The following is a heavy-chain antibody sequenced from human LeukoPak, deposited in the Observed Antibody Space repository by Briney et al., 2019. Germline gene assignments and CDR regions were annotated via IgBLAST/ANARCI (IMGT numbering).Heavy chain of an antibody. Sequence: GASVKVSCKASGYTFSGYYMHWVRQAPGQGLESMGWINSNSGARNYAPKFQGRVTFSRDNSISTAYTELSSLRSDDTAIYYCARGRGGATTGFDHWGQGTLVTVSS. D-gene: IGHD1-26*01. J-gene: IGHJ4*02. CDR3: ARGRGGATTGFDH. V-gene: IGHV1-2*02. CDR2: INSNSGAR. CDR1: GYTFSGYY.